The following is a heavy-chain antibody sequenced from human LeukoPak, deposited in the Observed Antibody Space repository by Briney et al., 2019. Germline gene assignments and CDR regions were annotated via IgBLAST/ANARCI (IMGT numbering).Heavy chain of an antibody. CDR2: ISGGGDST. CDR3: VKYVVMVPATNFDY. Sequence: PGGSLRLSCAASGFTFSSYAMSWVRQAPGKGLEWVSTISGGGDSTYYADSVKGRFTISRDNSKNTLYLQMNSLIAEDTAVYYCVKYVVMVPATNFDYWGQGTLVTVSS. V-gene: IGHV3-23*01. CDR1: GFTFSSYA. J-gene: IGHJ4*02. D-gene: IGHD2-15*01.